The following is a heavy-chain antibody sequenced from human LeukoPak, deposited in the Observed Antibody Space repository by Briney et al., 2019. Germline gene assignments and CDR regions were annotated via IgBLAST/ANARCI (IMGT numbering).Heavy chain of an antibody. D-gene: IGHD3-22*01. CDR3: ARGDYYDDPADAFDI. J-gene: IGHJ3*02. CDR1: GGTFSSYA. Sequence: SVKVSCKASGGTFSSYAISWVRQAPGQGLEWMGGIIPIFGTASYAQKFQGRVTMTRDTSTSTVYMELSSLRSEDTAVYYCARGDYYDDPADAFDIWGQGTMVTVSS. V-gene: IGHV1-69*05. CDR2: IIPIFGTA.